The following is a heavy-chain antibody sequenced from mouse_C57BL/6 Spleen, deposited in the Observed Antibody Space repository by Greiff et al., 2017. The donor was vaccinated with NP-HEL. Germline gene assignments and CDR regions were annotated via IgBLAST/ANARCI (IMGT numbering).Heavy chain of an antibody. CDR3: SYYYGSSPFDY. Sequence: EVKVVESGGGLVKPGGSLKLSCAASGFTFSSYAMSWVRQTPEKRLEWVATISDGGSYTYYPDNVKGRFTISRDNAKNNLYLQMSHLKSEDTAMYYCSYYYGSSPFDYWGQGTTLTVSS. J-gene: IGHJ2*01. CDR1: GFTFSSYA. D-gene: IGHD1-1*01. CDR2: ISDGGSYT. V-gene: IGHV5-4*03.